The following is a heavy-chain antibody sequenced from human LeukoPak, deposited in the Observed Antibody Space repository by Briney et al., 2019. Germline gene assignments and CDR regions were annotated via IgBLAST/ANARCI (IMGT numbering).Heavy chain of an antibody. CDR3: AVFGGYDFDY. V-gene: IGHV3-21*01. J-gene: IGHJ4*02. D-gene: IGHD5-12*01. CDR2: ISSSSSYI. Sequence: PGGSLRLSCAASGFTFSSYAMSWVRQAPGKGLEWVSSISSSSSYIYYADSVKGRFTISRDNAKNSLYLQMNSLRAEDTAVYYCAVFGGYDFDYWGQGTLVTVSS. CDR1: GFTFSSYA.